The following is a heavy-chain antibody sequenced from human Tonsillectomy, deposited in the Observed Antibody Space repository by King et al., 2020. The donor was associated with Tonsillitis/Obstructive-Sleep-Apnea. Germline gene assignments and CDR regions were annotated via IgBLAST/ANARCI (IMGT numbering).Heavy chain of an antibody. CDR3: ARDIALIVGGDYWYFDP. CDR2: IYTSGST. J-gene: IGHJ2*01. D-gene: IGHD1-26*01. V-gene: IGHV4-4*07. Sequence: VQLQESGPGLVKPSETLSLTCTVSGGSISSYYWSWIRQPAGKGLEWIGRIYTSGSTNYNPSLKSRVTMSVDTSKNQFSLKLSSVTAADTAVYYCARDIALIVGGDYWYFDPWGRGTLVTVSS. CDR1: GGSISSYY.